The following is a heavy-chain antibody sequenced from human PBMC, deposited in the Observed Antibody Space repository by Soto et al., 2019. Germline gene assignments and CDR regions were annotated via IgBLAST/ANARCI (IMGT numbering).Heavy chain of an antibody. J-gene: IGHJ5*02. CDR3: ARDAQVRNYDFWSGYYPYNWFDP. CDR2: INPSGGGT. CDR1: GYTFTSYY. D-gene: IGHD3-3*01. Sequence: ASVKVSCKASGYTFTSYYMHWVRQAPGQGLEWMGIINPSGGGTSYAQKFQGRVTMTRDTSTSTVYMELSSLRSEDTAVYYCARDAQVRNYDFWSGYYPYNWFDPWGQGTLVTVSS. V-gene: IGHV1-46*01.